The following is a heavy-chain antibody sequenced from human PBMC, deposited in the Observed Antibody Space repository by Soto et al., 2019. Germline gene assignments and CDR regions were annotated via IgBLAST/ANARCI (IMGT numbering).Heavy chain of an antibody. Sequence: GXSVKVSCKASVYTFTSYAMHWVRQAPGQSLEWMGWINAGNGNTKYSQKFQGRVTITRDTSASTAYMELSSLRSEDTAVYYCAITVTTSEGGYYYYGMDVWGQGTTVTVSS. CDR2: INAGNGNT. D-gene: IGHD4-4*01. CDR1: VYTFTSYA. CDR3: AITVTTSEGGYYYYGMDV. J-gene: IGHJ6*02. V-gene: IGHV1-3*01.